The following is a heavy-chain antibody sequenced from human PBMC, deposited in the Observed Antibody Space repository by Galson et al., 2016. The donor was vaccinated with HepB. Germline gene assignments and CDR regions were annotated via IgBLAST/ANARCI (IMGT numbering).Heavy chain of an antibody. CDR1: GDSISSGGYH. Sequence: TLSLTCSVSGDSISSGGYHWIWIRQHPGKGPEWIGYIYSSGTTYYNPSLKSRITISLDMSKNQFSLKVNSVAAADTAIYHCARGTDFSILYWGQGTLVTVSS. CDR3: ARGTDFSILY. V-gene: IGHV4-31*03. D-gene: IGHD4-11*01. J-gene: IGHJ4*02. CDR2: IYSSGTT.